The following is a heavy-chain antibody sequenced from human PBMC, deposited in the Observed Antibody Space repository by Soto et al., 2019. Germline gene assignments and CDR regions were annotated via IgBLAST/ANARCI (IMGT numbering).Heavy chain of an antibody. V-gene: IGHV3-11*05. Sequence: QVQLVESGGGLVKPGGSLRLSCAASGFTLSDYYMSWIRQAPGKGLEWLSYIRSSGSYTNYASSVKGRFTISRDNATNSLYLQMNSLRAEYTAVYYCARGGGSYWYFDLWGRGTLVTVSS. CDR3: ARGGGSYWYFDL. J-gene: IGHJ2*01. CDR1: GFTLSDYY. D-gene: IGHD3-10*01. CDR2: IRSSGSYT.